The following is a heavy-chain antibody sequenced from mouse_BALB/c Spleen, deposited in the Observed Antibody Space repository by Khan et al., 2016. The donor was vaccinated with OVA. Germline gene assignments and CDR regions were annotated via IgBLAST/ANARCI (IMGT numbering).Heavy chain of an antibody. CDR2: IYPYNDDT. CDR3: ARNYRFDVYFDY. Sequence: VQLQQSGPELVKPGASVKMSCKASGYTFTSYVMHWMRQKPGQGLEWIGYIYPYNDDTKYNEKFKGKATLTSDKSSSTAYMELSSLTYEDSAGYCCARNYRFDVYFDYWGQGTTLTVSS. V-gene: IGHV1S136*01. J-gene: IGHJ2*01. D-gene: IGHD2-14*01. CDR1: GYTFTSYV.